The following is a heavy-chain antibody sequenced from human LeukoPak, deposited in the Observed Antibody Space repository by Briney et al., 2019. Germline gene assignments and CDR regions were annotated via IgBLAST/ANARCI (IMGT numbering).Heavy chain of an antibody. D-gene: IGHD6-19*01. CDR1: GFTFSSYG. J-gene: IGHJ4*02. CDR2: INSDGSST. CDR3: ARVSDISVAAYFDY. Sequence: GGSLRLSCAASGFTFSSYGMHWVRQAPGKGLVWVSRINSDGSSTRYADSVKGRFTISRDNTKNTLYLQMNSLRAEDTALYYCARVSDISVAAYFDYWGQGTLVTVSS. V-gene: IGHV3-74*01.